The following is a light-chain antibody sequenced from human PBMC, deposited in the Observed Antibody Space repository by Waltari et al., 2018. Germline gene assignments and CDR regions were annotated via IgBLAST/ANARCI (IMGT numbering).Light chain of an antibody. CDR2: GNS. CDR1: SSNIGAGYD. J-gene: IGLJ2*01. V-gene: IGLV1-40*01. CDR3: QSYDSSLSGYVV. Sequence: QSVLTQPPSVSGAPGQRVTISCTGSSSNIGAGYDVHWYQQLPGTAPKLLSYGNSNRPSGVPDRFSGSKSGTSASLASTGLQAEDEAEYYCQSYDSSLSGYVVFGGGTKLTVL.